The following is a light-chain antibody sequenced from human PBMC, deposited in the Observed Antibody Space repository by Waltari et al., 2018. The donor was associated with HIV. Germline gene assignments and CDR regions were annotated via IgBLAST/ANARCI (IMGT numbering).Light chain of an antibody. CDR1: QSLLHSNGNNY. V-gene: IGKV2-28*01. CDR2: LAS. CDR3: MQSLQTPRT. J-gene: IGKJ4*01. Sequence: IVMPQSPLSLPASLGEPASISCSPNQSLLHSNGNNYLDWYLHKSGQSPKLVIYLASIRASGVPDRVSGSGSGTDFTLKFSRVEAEDVGVYYCMQSLQTPRTFGGGTNVQIK.